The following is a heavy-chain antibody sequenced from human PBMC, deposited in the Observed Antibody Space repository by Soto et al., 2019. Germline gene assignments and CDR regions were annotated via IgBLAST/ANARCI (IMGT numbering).Heavy chain of an antibody. Sequence: QVQLQESGPGLVKPSETLSLTCTVSGGSISSYYWSWIRQPPGKGLEWIGYIYYSGSTNYNPSLKSRVTISVDTSKNQFSLKVSSVTAADTAVYCCARDSSIYSYGYRGGLRLDYYYYMDVWGKGTTVTVSS. CDR1: GGSISSYY. CDR2: IYYSGST. J-gene: IGHJ6*03. D-gene: IGHD5-18*01. CDR3: ARDSSIYSYGYRGGLRLDYYYYMDV. V-gene: IGHV4-59*01.